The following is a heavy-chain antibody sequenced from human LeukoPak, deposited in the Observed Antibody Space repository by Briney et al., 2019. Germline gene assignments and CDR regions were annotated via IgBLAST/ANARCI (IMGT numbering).Heavy chain of an antibody. CDR1: GFTFTTYW. CDR2: IKPDGGEK. D-gene: IGHD6-6*01. J-gene: IGHJ2*01. V-gene: IGHV3-7*01. Sequence: GGSLRLSCTASGFTFTTYWMSWVRQAPGRGLEWVANIKPDGGEKYYVDSVKGRFTISRDNAKNSLYLQMNSLRVEDTAVYYCARVAARPYWYFDLWGRGTLVTVSS. CDR3: ARVAARPYWYFDL.